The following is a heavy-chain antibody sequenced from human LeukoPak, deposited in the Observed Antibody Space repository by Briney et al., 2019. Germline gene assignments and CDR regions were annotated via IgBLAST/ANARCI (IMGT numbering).Heavy chain of an antibody. CDR1: GGSFSGYY. CDR2: INHSGST. V-gene: IGHV4-34*01. J-gene: IGHJ5*02. Sequence: SETLSLTCAVYGGSFSGYYWSWIRQPPGKGLEWIGEINHSGSTNYNPSLKSRVTISVDTSKNQFSLKLSSVTAADTAVYYCARVYGIVGARGWFDPWGQGTLVTVSS. CDR3: ARVYGIVGARGWFDP. D-gene: IGHD1-26*01.